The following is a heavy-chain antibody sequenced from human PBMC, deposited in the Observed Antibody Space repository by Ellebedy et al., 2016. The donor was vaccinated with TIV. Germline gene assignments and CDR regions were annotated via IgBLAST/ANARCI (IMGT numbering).Heavy chain of an antibody. J-gene: IGHJ4*02. CDR1: GFTFSSYG. D-gene: IGHD2-21*01. CDR3: ARDSLLRYFDY. CDR2: ISYDGSNK. Sequence: GESLKISXAASGFTFSSYGMHWVRQAPGKGLEWVAVISYDGSNKYYADSVKGRFTISRDNSKNTLYLQMNSLRAEDTAVYYCARDSLLRYFDYWGQGTLVTVSS. V-gene: IGHV3-30*03.